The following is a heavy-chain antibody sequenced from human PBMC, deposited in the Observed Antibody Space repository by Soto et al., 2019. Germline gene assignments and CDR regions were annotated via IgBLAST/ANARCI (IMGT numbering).Heavy chain of an antibody. V-gene: IGHV3-33*01. Sequence: QVLLVESGGGVVQPGTSLRLSCAASGFTIGSYGMHWVRQAPGKGLEWVAGLWCDGDDQYYGDSVKGRLTISRDNSRNTLYPQMNSLRAEYTAVYYCLRGPYYVLYYFDSWGQGTLVPVSS. CDR1: GFTIGSYG. CDR2: LWCDGDDQ. D-gene: IGHD3-10*02. J-gene: IGHJ4*02. CDR3: LRGPYYVLYYFDS.